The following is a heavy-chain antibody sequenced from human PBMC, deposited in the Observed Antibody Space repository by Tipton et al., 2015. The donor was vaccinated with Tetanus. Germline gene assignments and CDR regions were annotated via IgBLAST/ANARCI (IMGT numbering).Heavy chain of an antibody. Sequence: GEALSNGDYYWSWIRQPPGKGLESIGYIYYSGSTYYNPSLKSRVTISVDTSKNQFSMRLTSVTAADTAVYYCAREDYFDISAFDIWGQGTMVTVSS. D-gene: IGHD2/OR15-2a*01. CDR1: GEALSNGDYY. V-gene: IGHV4-30-4*01. CDR3: AREDYFDISAFDI. J-gene: IGHJ3*02. CDR2: IYYSGST.